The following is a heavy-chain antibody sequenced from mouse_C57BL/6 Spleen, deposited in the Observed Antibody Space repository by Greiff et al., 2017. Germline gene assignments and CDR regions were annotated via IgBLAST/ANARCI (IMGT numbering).Heavy chain of an antibody. CDR2: IDPSDSET. D-gene: IGHD3-2*02. CDR3: ARWAQGTGFAY. Sequence: VQLQQPGAELVRPGSSVKLSCKASGYTFTSYWMHWVKQRPIQGLEWIGNIDPSDSETHYNQKFKDKATLTVYKSSSTAYMQLSSLTSEDSAVYYCARWAQGTGFAYWGQGTLVTVSA. V-gene: IGHV1-52*01. CDR1: GYTFTSYW. J-gene: IGHJ3*01.